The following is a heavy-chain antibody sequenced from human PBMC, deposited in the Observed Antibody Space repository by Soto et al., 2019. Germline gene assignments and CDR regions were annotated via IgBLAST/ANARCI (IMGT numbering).Heavy chain of an antibody. V-gene: IGHV1-69*02. CDR1: GDTFSRSS. CDR2: IVPMYGIA. CDR3: ARALHDFGDDIGDWFNP. J-gene: IGHJ5*02. Sequence: QVQLVQSGAEVQKPGSSVKVSCKASGDTFSRSSIHWVRQAPGQGLEWMGRIVPMYGIADYAQKFQGRLTITADKSTTTAYMDLSSLGSEDTAVYYCARALHDFGDDIGDWFNPWGQGTRLTVSS. D-gene: IGHD4-17*01.